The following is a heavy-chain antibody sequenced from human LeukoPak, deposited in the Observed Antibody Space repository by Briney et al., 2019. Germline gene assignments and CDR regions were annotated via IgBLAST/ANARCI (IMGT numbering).Heavy chain of an antibody. V-gene: IGHV3-11*04. CDR2: ISSSGSTI. CDR3: ARGKEPVAGSLSHFDY. J-gene: IGHJ4*02. D-gene: IGHD6-19*01. CDR1: GFTFSDYY. Sequence: GGSLRLSCAASGFTFSDYYMSWIRQAPGKGLEWVSYISSSGSTIYYADSVKGRFTISRDNAKNSLYLQMNSLRAEDTAVYYCARGKEPVAGSLSHFDYWGQGTLVTVSS.